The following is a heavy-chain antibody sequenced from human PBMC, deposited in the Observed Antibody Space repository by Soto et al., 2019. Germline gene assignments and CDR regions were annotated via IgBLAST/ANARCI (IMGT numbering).Heavy chain of an antibody. J-gene: IGHJ6*02. D-gene: IGHD2-21*02. V-gene: IGHV5-51*01. Sequence: PGESLKISCKGSGYSFTSYWIGWVRQMPGKGLEWMGIIYPGDSDTRYSPSLQGQVTISADKSISTAYLQWSSLKASDTAMYYCARQIAYCGGDCYPRYYYYYGMDVWGQGTTVTVSS. CDR3: ARQIAYCGGDCYPRYYYYYGMDV. CDR1: GYSFTSYW. CDR2: IYPGDSDT.